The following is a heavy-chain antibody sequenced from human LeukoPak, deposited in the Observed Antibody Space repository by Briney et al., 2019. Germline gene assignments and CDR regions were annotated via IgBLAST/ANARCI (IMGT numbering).Heavy chain of an antibody. Sequence: GGSLRLSCAASGFTFSSYSKNWVRQAPGKGLEWVSAISGSGGSTYYADSVKGRFTISRDNSKNTLYLQMNSLRAEDTAVYYCAKDGNRGGSFDYWGQGTLVTVSS. D-gene: IGHD1-14*01. CDR3: AKDGNRGGSFDY. J-gene: IGHJ4*02. CDR2: ISGSGGST. V-gene: IGHV3-23*01. CDR1: GFTFSSYS.